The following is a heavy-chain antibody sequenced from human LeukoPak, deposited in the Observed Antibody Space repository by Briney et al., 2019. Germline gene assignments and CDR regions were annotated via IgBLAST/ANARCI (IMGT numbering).Heavy chain of an antibody. CDR2: IFYSGTT. V-gene: IGHV4-59*11. Sequence: SETLSLTCTVSGGSISSHYWSWIRQPPGKGLEWIGYIFYSGTTNYNPSLKSRVTISVDTSKNQFSLKLSSVTAADTAVYYCARAYYDFWSGYYYYYYMDVWAKGPRSPSP. CDR1: GGSISSHY. J-gene: IGHJ6*03. D-gene: IGHD3-3*01. CDR3: ARAYYDFWSGYYYYYYMDV.